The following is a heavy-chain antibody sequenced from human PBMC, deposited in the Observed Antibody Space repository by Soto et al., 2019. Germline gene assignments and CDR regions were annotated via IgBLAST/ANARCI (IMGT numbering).Heavy chain of an antibody. D-gene: IGHD6-13*01. J-gene: IGHJ4*02. CDR3: ARAGSSWYLDY. CDR2: IYYSGST. V-gene: IGHV4-59*01. CDR1: GGSISSYY. Sequence: PSETLSLTCTVSGGSISSYYWSWIRQPPGKGLEWIGYIYYSGSTNYNPSLKSRVTISVDTSKNQFSLKLSSVTAADTAVYYCARAGSSWYLDYWGQGTLVTVSS.